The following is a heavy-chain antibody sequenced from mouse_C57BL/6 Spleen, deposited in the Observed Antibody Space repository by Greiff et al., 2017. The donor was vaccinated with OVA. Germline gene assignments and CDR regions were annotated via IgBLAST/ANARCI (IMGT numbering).Heavy chain of an antibody. V-gene: IGHV1-78*01. CDR1: GYTFTDHT. CDR2: IYPRDGST. J-gene: IGHJ2*01. CDR3: ARWRGDYDGFDY. D-gene: IGHD2-4*01. Sequence: VKLMESDAELVKPGASVKISCKVSGYTFTDHTIHWMKQRPEQGLEWIGYIYPRDGSTKYNEKFKGKATLTADKSSSTAYMQLNSLTSEDSAVYFCARWRGDYDGFDYWGQGTTLTVSS.